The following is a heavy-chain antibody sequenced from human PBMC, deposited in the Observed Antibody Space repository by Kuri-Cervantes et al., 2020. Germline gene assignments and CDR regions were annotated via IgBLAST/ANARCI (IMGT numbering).Heavy chain of an antibody. J-gene: IGHJ3*02. D-gene: IGHD2-2*01. CDR3: ARDGCSSTSCYYFSAFDI. V-gene: IGHV4-34*01. CDR1: GGSFSGYS. CDR2: INHSGST. Sequence: ESLKISCAVYGGSFSGYSWSWIRQPPGKGLEWIGEINHSGSTNYNPSLKSRVTISVDTSKNQFSLKLSSVTAADTAVYYCARDGCSSTSCYYFSAFDIWGQGTMVTVSS.